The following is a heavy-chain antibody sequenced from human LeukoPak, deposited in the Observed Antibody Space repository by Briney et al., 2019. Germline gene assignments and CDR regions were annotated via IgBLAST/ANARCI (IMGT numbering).Heavy chain of an antibody. CDR1: RFSFSSYG. J-gene: IGHJ6*03. Sequence: GGSLRLSCAASRFSFSSYGMHWVRQAPGKGLEWVAYLQYDRTNVQYADSVRGRFTISRDNSKNILYLQMNSLRAEDTAVYYCAKDRCSNGIGCLYYYIDVWGKGTMVTISS. D-gene: IGHD2-8*01. CDR3: AKDRCSNGIGCLYYYIDV. V-gene: IGHV3-30*02. CDR2: LQYDRTNV.